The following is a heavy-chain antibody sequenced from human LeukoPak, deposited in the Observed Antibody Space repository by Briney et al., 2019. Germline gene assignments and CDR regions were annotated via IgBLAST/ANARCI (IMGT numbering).Heavy chain of an antibody. D-gene: IGHD1-1*01. V-gene: IGHV1-69*02. CDR3: ARTNTTGTTGGWFDP. Sequence: LVKASCKASGGTFSSYTISWVRQAPGQGLEWMGRIIPILGIANYAQKFQGRVTITADKSTSTAYMELSSLRSEDTAVYYCARTNTTGTTGGWFDPWGQGTLVTVSS. J-gene: IGHJ5*02. CDR1: GGTFSSYT. CDR2: IIPILGIA.